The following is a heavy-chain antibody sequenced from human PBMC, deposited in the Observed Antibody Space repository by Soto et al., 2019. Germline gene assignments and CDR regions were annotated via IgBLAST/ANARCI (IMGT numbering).Heavy chain of an antibody. CDR2: IDPSDSYT. CDR1: GYSFTSYW. J-gene: IGHJ4*02. D-gene: IGHD3-10*01. CDR3: ARQFSGSYYTPSDY. V-gene: IGHV5-10-1*01. Sequence: LGESLKISCKGSGYSFTSYWISWVRQMPGKGLEWMGRIDPSDSYTNYSPSFQGHVTISADKSISTAYLQWSSLKASDTAMYYCARQFSGSYYTPSDYWGQGTLVTVSS.